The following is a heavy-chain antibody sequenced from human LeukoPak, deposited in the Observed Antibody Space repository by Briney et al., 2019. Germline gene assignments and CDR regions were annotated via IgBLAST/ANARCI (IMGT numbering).Heavy chain of an antibody. V-gene: IGHV4-61*02. Sequence: PSETLSLTCTVSGGSISSGSYYWRWLRQPAGKGLEWIGRIYTSGSTNYNPSLKSRVTISVDTSKNQFSLKLSSVTAADTAVYYCARSYYYGSGSYYNVAPPRYYYYYMDVWGKGTTVTVSS. CDR3: ARSYYYGSGSYYNVAPPRYYYYYMDV. CDR1: GGSISSGSYY. CDR2: IYTSGST. J-gene: IGHJ6*03. D-gene: IGHD3-10*01.